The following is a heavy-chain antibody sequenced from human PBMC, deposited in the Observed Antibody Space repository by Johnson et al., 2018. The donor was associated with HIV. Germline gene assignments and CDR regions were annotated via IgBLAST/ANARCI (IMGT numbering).Heavy chain of an antibody. CDR2: IKSKTDGGTT. J-gene: IGHJ3*02. CDR3: SSDAFDI. V-gene: IGHV3-15*01. Sequence: EVQLVESGGGVVKPGGSLRLSCAAAGFTFSNAWMSWVPQAPGKGLEWVGRIKSKTDGGTTDYAAPVKGRFTISRDDSKNTLYLQMNSRKTEDTAVYLCSSDAFDIWGQGTMVTVSS. CDR1: GFTFSNAW. D-gene: IGHD6-6*01.